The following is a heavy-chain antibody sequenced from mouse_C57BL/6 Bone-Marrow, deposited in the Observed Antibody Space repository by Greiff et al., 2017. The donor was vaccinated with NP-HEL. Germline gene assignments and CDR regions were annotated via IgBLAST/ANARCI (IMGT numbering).Heavy chain of an antibody. J-gene: IGHJ3*01. D-gene: IGHD1-1*01. CDR1: GYTFTSSW. CDR2: FLPNSGST. Sequence: VQLQQPGAELVKPGASVSLSCRAPGYTFTSSWMHWVKQRLGQALGWLGMFLPNSGSTNYNEKFKSKATLTLDKSSSTAYMQLSSLTSEDSAVYYCARPSYGSGFAYWGQGTLVTVSA. CDR3: ARPSYGSGFAY. V-gene: IGHV1-64*01.